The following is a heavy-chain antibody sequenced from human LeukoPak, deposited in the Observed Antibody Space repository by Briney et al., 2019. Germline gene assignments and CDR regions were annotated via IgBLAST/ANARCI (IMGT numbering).Heavy chain of an antibody. D-gene: IGHD6-19*01. Sequence: GGSLRLSCAASGITFINAWMTWVRQTPGKGLEWLGRIKSEADGGTTESAAPVTGRFTISSDDSKNTLYLQMNSLKTEDTAIYYCTTYLEWVVGSYWGQGALVTVSS. J-gene: IGHJ4*02. CDR1: GITFINAW. V-gene: IGHV3-15*01. CDR3: TTYLEWVVGSY. CDR2: IKSEADGGTT.